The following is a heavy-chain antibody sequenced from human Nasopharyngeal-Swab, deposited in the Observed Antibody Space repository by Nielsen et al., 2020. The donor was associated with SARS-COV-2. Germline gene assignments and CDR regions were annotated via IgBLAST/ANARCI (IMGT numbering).Heavy chain of an antibody. J-gene: IGHJ5*02. CDR1: GYNFINFH. D-gene: IGHD1-26*01. V-gene: IGHV1-2*02. CDR2: INSYTGDT. CDR3: AAVGGRGLFDP. Sequence: ASVKVSCKGYGYNFINFHVNWVRQAPGQGLEWIGWINSYTGDTKYAETFQGRVTMTRDTSVNTAYMELRSLRSDDTAVYYCAAVGGRGLFDPWGQGTLVTVSS.